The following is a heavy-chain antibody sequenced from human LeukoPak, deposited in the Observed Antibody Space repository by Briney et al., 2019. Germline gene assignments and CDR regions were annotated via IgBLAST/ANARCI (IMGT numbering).Heavy chain of an antibody. CDR3: ARDLNGAGPDY. Sequence: GGSLRLSCAASGFTFRNYGMHWVRQAPGKGLEWVAVIWYDGSNKYYADSVKGRFTVSRDNSKNTLYLQMNSLRAEDTAVYYCARDLNGAGPDYWGQGTLVTVSS. V-gene: IGHV3-33*01. J-gene: IGHJ4*02. D-gene: IGHD1-1*01. CDR1: GFTFRNYG. CDR2: IWYDGSNK.